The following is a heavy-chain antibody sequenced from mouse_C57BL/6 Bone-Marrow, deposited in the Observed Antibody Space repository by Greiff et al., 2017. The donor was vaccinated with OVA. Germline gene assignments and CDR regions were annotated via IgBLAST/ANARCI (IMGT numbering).Heavy chain of an antibody. D-gene: IGHD1-1*01. CDR1: GYTFTSYG. J-gene: IGHJ2*01. CDR2: IYPRSGNT. V-gene: IGHV1-81*01. Sequence: QVQLKQSGAELARPGASVKLSCKASGYTFTSYGISWVKQRTGQGLEWIGEIYPRSGNTYYNEKFKGKATLTADKSSSTAYMELRSLTSEDSAVYFCAKEFITTVDYYWGQGTTLTVSS. CDR3: AKEFITTVDYY.